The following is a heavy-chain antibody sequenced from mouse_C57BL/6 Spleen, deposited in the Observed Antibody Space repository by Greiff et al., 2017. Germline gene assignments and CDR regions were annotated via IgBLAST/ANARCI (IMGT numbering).Heavy chain of an antibody. D-gene: IGHD2-12*01. J-gene: IGHJ3*01. CDR2: ISSGGDYI. Sequence: EVMLVESGEGLVKPGGSLKLSCAASGFTFSSYAMSWVRQTQEKRLEWVAYISSGGDYIYYADTVKGRFTISRDNARNTLYLQMSSLKSEDTAMYYCTRFYDGFAYWGQGTLVTVSA. CDR1: GFTFSSYA. V-gene: IGHV5-9-1*02. CDR3: TRFYDGFAY.